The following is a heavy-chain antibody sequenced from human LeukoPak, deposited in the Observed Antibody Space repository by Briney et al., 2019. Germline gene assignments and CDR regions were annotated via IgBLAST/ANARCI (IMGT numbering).Heavy chain of an antibody. Sequence: GGSLRLSCTASGFSFSTYSMSWVRQAPGKGLEWVSSIRGSGADKYYADSVKGRFSISRDNSQDTLSLQMNSLRAEDTAVYYCAKISWDGRGTFDWGRGTLVTVSS. CDR1: GFSFSTYS. V-gene: IGHV3-23*01. CDR3: AKISWDGRGTFD. D-gene: IGHD1/OR15-1a*01. J-gene: IGHJ4*02. CDR2: IRGSGADK.